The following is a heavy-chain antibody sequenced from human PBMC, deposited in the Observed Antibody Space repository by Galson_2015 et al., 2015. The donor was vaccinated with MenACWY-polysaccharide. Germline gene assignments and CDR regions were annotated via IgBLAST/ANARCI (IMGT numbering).Heavy chain of an antibody. Sequence: SLRLSCAASGFTFSNYAMSWVRQAPGKGLEWVSTIGGSGSNTHYADSVKGRFTISRDNSKNTLSLQMNSLRAEDTAVYYCVNSKSVTGRELEYWGQGTPVTVSP. V-gene: IGHV3-23*01. CDR3: VNSKSVTGRELEY. J-gene: IGHJ4*02. D-gene: IGHD3-9*01. CDR1: GFTFSNYA. CDR2: IGGSGSNT.